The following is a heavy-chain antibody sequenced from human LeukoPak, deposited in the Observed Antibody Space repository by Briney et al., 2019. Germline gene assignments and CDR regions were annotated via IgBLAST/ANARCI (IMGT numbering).Heavy chain of an antibody. CDR2: INPNSGGT. D-gene: IGHD6-13*01. Sequence: VASVKVSCKASGYSFTGYYMHWVRQAPGQGLEWMGWINPNSGGTNYAQTFQGRVTMTRDTSISTAYMELSSLRSEDMAVYYCAREYGVAAAFGAFDIWGQGTMVTVSS. CDR3: AREYGVAAAFGAFDI. J-gene: IGHJ3*02. CDR1: GYSFTGYY. V-gene: IGHV1-2*02.